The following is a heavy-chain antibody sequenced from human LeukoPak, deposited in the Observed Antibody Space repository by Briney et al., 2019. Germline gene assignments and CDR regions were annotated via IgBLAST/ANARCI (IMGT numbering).Heavy chain of an antibody. V-gene: IGHV3-30*18. Sequence: PGRSLRLSCAASGFTFSSYGMHWVRQAPGKGLEWVAVISYDGSNKYYADSVKGRFTISRDNSKNTLYLQMNSLRAEDTAVYYCAKQPLPFKSIAAAGTDYWGQGTLVTVSS. CDR2: ISYDGSNK. J-gene: IGHJ4*02. D-gene: IGHD6-13*01. CDR3: AKQPLPFKSIAAAGTDY. CDR1: GFTFSSYG.